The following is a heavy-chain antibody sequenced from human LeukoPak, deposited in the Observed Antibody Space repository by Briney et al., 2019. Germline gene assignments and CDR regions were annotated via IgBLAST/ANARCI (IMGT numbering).Heavy chain of an antibody. Sequence: ASVKVSCKASGYTFTSYYMHWVRQAPGQGLEWMGIINPSGGSTSYAQKFQGRVTMTRDTSTSTVYMELSSLRSEDTAVYYCARADIAVAGGGPDDYWGQGTLVTVSS. CDR3: ARADIAVAGGGPDDY. J-gene: IGHJ4*02. CDR1: GYTFTSYY. D-gene: IGHD6-19*01. CDR2: INPSGGST. V-gene: IGHV1-46*01.